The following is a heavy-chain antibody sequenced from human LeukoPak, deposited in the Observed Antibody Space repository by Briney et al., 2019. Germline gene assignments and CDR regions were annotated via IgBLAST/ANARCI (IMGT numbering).Heavy chain of an antibody. CDR3: ASGPSSGWPHYYYYGMDV. J-gene: IGHJ6*02. CDR2: IYSGGST. CDR1: GFTVSSNY. V-gene: IGHV3-53*01. D-gene: IGHD6-19*01. Sequence: GGSLRLSCAASGFTVSSNYMSWVRQAPGKGLEWVSVIYSGGSTYYADSVKGRFTISRDNSKNTLYLQMNSLRAEDTAVYCCASGPSSGWPHYYYYGMDVWGQGTTVTVSS.